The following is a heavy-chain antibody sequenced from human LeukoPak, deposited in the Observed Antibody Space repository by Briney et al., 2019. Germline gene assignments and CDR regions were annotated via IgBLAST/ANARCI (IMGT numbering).Heavy chain of an antibody. CDR2: VYRTGNT. D-gene: IGHD3-10*01. V-gene: IGHV4-4*07. J-gene: IGHJ5*02. Sequence: SETLSLTCSVSGGSISAYYWSWIRQPAGKGLEWIGRVYRTGNTNYNPSLQSRVTMSVDTSKNQISLRLRSVTAADTAVYYCARGGSGYYGSGSYYKSWGQGTLVTVSS. CDR1: GGSISAYY. CDR3: ARGGSGYYGSGSYYKS.